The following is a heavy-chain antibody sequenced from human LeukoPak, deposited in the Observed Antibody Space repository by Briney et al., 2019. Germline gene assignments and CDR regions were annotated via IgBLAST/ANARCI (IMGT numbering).Heavy chain of an antibody. Sequence: PSQTLSLTCTVSGGSISSGSYYWSWIRQPAGKGLEWIGRIYTSGSTNYNPSLKSRVTISVDTSKNQFSLKLSSVTAADTAVYYCARGAAAAAAVDYWGQGTLVTVSS. CDR3: ARGAAAAAAVDY. J-gene: IGHJ4*02. CDR2: IYTSGST. CDR1: GGSISSGSYY. D-gene: IGHD6-13*01. V-gene: IGHV4-61*02.